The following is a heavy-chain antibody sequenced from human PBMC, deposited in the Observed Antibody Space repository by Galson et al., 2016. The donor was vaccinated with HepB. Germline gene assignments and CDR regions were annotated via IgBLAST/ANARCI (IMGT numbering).Heavy chain of an antibody. Sequence: SLRLSCAASGFTFSSFAMHWVRQAPGKGLEWVAVISYDGSNKYYADSVKGRFTIPRDNSKNTLYLQMNSLRAEDTAVYYCAKSWYSSGHQGPIDYWGQGTLVTVSS. D-gene: IGHD6-19*01. CDR2: ISYDGSNK. CDR1: GFTFSSFA. J-gene: IGHJ4*02. V-gene: IGHV3-30*18. CDR3: AKSWYSSGHQGPIDY.